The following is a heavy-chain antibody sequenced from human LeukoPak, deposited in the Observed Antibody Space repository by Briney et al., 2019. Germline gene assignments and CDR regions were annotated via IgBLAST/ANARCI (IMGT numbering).Heavy chain of an antibody. D-gene: IGHD3-3*01. J-gene: IGHJ3*01. CDR3: ARNHYDFWSAFAFDV. Sequence: SETLSLTFAVYGASFIGYYWSWIRQPPGKGLEWIGAINHSGSTNYNPSLKSRVSISVDTSKNQFSLTLSSVTAADTAVYYCARNHYDFWSAFAFDVWGKGTMVTVSS. CDR2: INHSGST. CDR1: GASFIGYY. V-gene: IGHV4-34*01.